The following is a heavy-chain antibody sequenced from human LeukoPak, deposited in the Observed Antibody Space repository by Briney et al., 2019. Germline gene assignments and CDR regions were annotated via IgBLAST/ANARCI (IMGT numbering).Heavy chain of an antibody. CDR1: GGSISGSSYH. D-gene: IGHD6-13*01. J-gene: IGHJ6*02. CDR2: IYYSGST. Sequence: SETLSLTCTVSGGSISGSSYHWGWIRQPPGKGLEWIGSIYYSGSTNYNPSLKSRVTISVDTSKNQFSLKLSSVTAADTAVYYCARVPLVAAAGFYYYGMDVWGQGTTVTVSS. V-gene: IGHV4-39*07. CDR3: ARVPLVAAAGFYYYGMDV.